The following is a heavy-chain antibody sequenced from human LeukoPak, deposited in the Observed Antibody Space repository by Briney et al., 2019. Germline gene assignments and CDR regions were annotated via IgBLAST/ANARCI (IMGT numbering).Heavy chain of an antibody. CDR3: ASNRNDAFDI. CDR2: IYYSGST. J-gene: IGHJ3*02. CDR1: GGSISSSSYY. Sequence: SETLSLTCTVSGGSISSSSYYWGWTRQPPGKGLKWNGSIYYSGSTYYNPSLKSRVTISVDTSKNQFSLKLSSVTAADTAVYYCASNRNDAFDIWGQGTMVTVSS. D-gene: IGHD1-14*01. V-gene: IGHV4-39*07.